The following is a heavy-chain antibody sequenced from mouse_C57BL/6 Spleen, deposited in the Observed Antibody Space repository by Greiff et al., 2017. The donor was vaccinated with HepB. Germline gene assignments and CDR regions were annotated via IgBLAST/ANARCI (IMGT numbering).Heavy chain of an antibody. J-gene: IGHJ2*01. D-gene: IGHD4-1*01. Sequence: EVQLQQSGGGLVKPGGSLKLSCAASGFTFSDYGMHWVRQAPEKGLEWVAYISSGSSTIYYADTVKGRFTISRDNAKNTLFLQMTSLRSEDTAMYYCARPAGLGYFDYWGQGTTLTVSS. CDR2: ISSGSSTI. V-gene: IGHV5-17*01. CDR1: GFTFSDYG. CDR3: ARPAGLGYFDY.